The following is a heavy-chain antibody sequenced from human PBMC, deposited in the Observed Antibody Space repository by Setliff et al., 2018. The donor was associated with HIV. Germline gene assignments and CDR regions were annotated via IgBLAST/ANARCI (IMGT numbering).Heavy chain of an antibody. J-gene: IGHJ6*03. Sequence: SETLSLTCTVSGGSISTYYWNWIRQPPGKGLEWIGYISYSGTTNYNPSLKSRVTISVDTSKNQFSLKVSSVTAADTAVYYCARRRRPPSGSYSKYYMDVWGKGTTVTVSS. V-gene: IGHV4-59*08. CDR1: GGSISTYY. D-gene: IGHD1-26*01. CDR3: ARRRRPPSGSYSKYYMDV. CDR2: ISYSGTT.